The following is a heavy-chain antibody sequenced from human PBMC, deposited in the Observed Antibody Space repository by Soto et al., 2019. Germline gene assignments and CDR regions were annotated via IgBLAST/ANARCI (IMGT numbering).Heavy chain of an antibody. V-gene: IGHV1-2*04. Sequence: ASVKVSCKASGYSYTDYHIHWVRQAPGQGLEWLGRINPKSGGTSTAQKFQGWVTMTTDTSISTASMELTRLTSDDTAIYYCARGDSKDCSNGVCSFFYHHDMDVWGQGRPVTV. CDR2: INPKSGGT. J-gene: IGHJ6*02. CDR3: ARGDSKDCSNGVCSFFYHHDMDV. CDR1: GYSYTDYH. D-gene: IGHD2-8*01.